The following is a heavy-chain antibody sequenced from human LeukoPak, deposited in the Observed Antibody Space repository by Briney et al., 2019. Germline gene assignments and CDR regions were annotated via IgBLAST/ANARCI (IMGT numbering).Heavy chain of an antibody. CDR3: ARGQTSSSYYFDY. Sequence: SETLSLTCAVYGGSFSGYYWSWIRQPPGKGLEWIGEINHSGSTNYNPSLKSRVTISVDTSKNQFSLKLSSVTAADTAVYYCARGQTSSSYYFDYWGQGTLVTVSS. CDR1: GGSFSGYY. CDR2: INHSGST. J-gene: IGHJ4*02. V-gene: IGHV4-34*01. D-gene: IGHD6-6*01.